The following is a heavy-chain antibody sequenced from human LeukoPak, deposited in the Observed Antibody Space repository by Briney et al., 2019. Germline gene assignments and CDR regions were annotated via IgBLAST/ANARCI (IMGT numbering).Heavy chain of an antibody. V-gene: IGHV3-21*01. D-gene: IGHD2-15*01. CDR3: ASLFPDCSGGSCYGDPGY. J-gene: IGHJ4*02. CDR2: ISSSSSYI. CDR1: GFTFSSYW. Sequence: GGSLRLSCAASGFTFSSYWMSWVRQAPGKGLEWVSSISSSSSYIYYADSVKGRFTISRDNAKNSLYLQMNSLRAEDTAVYYCASLFPDCSGGSCYGDPGYWGQGTLVTVSS.